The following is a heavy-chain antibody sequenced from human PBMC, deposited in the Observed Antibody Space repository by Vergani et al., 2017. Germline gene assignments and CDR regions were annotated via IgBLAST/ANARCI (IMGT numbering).Heavy chain of an antibody. D-gene: IGHD1-26*01. CDR1: GFTFSTYA. CDR3: VKGAGSYENFFDS. CDR2: LTGDGVST. V-gene: IGHV3-23*01. Sequence: EVQLLESGGRLKQPGGSVRLSCAASGFTFSTYAMHWVRQAPGKGLEWVSALTGDGVSTYYADSFKGRFIISRDNSRDTLYLQMNSLRLEDTATYYCVKGAGSYENFFDSWGQGTLVTVSS. J-gene: IGHJ4*02.